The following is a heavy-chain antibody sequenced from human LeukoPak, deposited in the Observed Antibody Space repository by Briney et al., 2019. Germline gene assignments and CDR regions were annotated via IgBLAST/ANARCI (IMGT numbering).Heavy chain of an antibody. CDR2: INPSGGST. J-gene: IGHJ6*02. CDR3: ASGGNNYYYYGMDV. V-gene: IGHV1-46*01. CDR1: GYTFTSYY. Sequence: ASVKVSCKASGYTFTSYYMHWVRQAPGQGLEWMGIINPSGGSTNYAQKFQGRVTITADESTSTAYMELSSLRSEDTAVYYCASGGNNYYYYGMDVWGQGTTVTVSS. D-gene: IGHD4-23*01.